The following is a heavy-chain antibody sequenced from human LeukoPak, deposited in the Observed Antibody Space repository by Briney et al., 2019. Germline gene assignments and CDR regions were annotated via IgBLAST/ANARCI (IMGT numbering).Heavy chain of an antibody. D-gene: IGHD2-2*01. CDR1: GFTFSSYE. J-gene: IGHJ3*01. Sequence: GGSLRLSCAASGFTFSSYEMNWVRQAPGKGLEWVSYISSSGSTMYYADSVKGRFTISRDNAKNLLYLQMNSLRAEDTAVYYCAKDATSLGVFDDWGQGTMVTVSS. V-gene: IGHV3-48*03. CDR3: AKDATSLGVFDD. CDR2: ISSSGSTM.